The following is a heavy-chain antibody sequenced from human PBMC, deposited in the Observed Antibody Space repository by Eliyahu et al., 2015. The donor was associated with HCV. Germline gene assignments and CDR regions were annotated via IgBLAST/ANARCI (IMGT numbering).Heavy chain of an antibody. CDR3: ARTGEPYLIDY. J-gene: IGHJ4*02. CDR1: GFSLNNGMC. V-gene: IGHV2-70*15. Sequence: QVTLRESGPALVKPTQTLTLTCTLSGFSLNNGMCVNWIRQPPGKALEWLARIEWDGKKYYSSSLRTRLIISKDPSKNQVVLTMTDMDPVDTGTYYCARTGEPYLIDYWGQGTLVTVSS. D-gene: IGHD1-26*01. CDR2: IEWDGKK.